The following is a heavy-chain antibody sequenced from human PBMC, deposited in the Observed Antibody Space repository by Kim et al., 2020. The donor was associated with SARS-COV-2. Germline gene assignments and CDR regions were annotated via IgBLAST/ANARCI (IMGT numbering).Heavy chain of an antibody. Sequence: SLKSRVTISVATSKNHFSLKLSSVTAADTAVYYCASPYYYDSSGHPEIDYWGQGTLVTVSS. V-gene: IGHV4-39*02. CDR3: ASPYYYDSSGHPEIDY. D-gene: IGHD3-22*01. J-gene: IGHJ4*02.